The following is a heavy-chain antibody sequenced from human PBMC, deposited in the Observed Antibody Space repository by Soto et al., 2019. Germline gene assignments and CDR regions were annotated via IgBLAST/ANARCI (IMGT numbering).Heavy chain of an antibody. CDR3: AKGGGSARDFDY. Sequence: PGGSLRLSCTGSGFTFGNYGMHWVRQAPGKGLEWVASTSYDGNNKYYADSLKGRFTIFRDNSKKMVYLQMTSLGPEDTAVYYCAKGGGSARDFDYWGQGALVTVSS. CDR2: TSYDGNNK. D-gene: IGHD1-26*01. CDR1: GFTFGNYG. V-gene: IGHV3-30*18. J-gene: IGHJ4*02.